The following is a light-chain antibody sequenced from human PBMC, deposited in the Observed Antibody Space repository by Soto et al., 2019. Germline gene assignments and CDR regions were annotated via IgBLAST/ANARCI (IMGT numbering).Light chain of an antibody. Sequence: QSVLTQPPSASGTPGQRVTISCSGSSSNIGSNSVNWYQQVPGTAPKLLIYSTNQRPSGVPDRCSGSKSDTSASLDISGLQSEDEADYYCAAWDDSLNGEVVFGGGTKLTVL. V-gene: IGLV1-44*01. CDR2: STN. J-gene: IGLJ2*01. CDR1: SSNIGSNS. CDR3: AAWDDSLNGEVV.